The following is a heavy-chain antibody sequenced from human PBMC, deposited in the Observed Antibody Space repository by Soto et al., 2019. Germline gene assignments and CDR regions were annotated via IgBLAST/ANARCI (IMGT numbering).Heavy chain of an antibody. CDR1: GGSMSSHY. J-gene: IGHJ4*02. Sequence: PSETLSLTCTVSGGSMSSHYWTWLRQSPGKGLEWIGYISYSGSTYYNPSPKSRVSISADTSKNQFSLRMNSMIAADTAVYYCARADPAASVGYWGQGTLVTVSS. CDR2: ISYSGST. CDR3: ARADPAASVGY. V-gene: IGHV4-59*11. D-gene: IGHD2-2*01.